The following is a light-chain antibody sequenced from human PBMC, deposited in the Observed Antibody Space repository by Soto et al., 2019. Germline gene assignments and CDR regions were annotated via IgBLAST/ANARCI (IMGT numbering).Light chain of an antibody. CDR1: QSVSSSY. J-gene: IGKJ5*01. CDR3: QQYCSSPIT. Sequence: EIVLTQSPGTLSLSPGERATLSCRASQSVSSSYLAWYQQKPGQAPMLLIYGASSRATGIPDRFSGSGSGTDFTLTISRLEPEDCAVYYCQQYCSSPITFGRGTLLEIK. CDR2: GAS. V-gene: IGKV3-20*01.